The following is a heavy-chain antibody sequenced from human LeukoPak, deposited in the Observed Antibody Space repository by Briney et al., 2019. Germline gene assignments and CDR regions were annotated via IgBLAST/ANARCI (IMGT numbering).Heavy chain of an antibody. J-gene: IGHJ4*02. CDR2: INPNSGGT. D-gene: IGHD3-22*01. CDR3: ARSDYGSSGYYYDLDY. Sequence: ASVKVPCKASGYTFTGYYMRWVRQAPGQGLEWMGWINPNSGGTNYAQKFQGRVTMTRDTSISTAYMELSRLRSDDTAVFYCARSDYGSSGYYYDLDYWGQGTLVTVSS. V-gene: IGHV1-2*02. CDR1: GYTFTGYY.